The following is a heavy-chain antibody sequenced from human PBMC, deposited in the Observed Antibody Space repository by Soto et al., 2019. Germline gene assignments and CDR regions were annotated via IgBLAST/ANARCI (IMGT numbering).Heavy chain of an antibody. V-gene: IGHV3-15*01. CDR3: TTEVRWEELPVH. Sequence: PGGSLRLSCSVSGFTFSNAWMSWVRQAPGKGLEWVGRIKSKTDGGTTDYAAPVKDRFTISRDDSKNSLYLQMNSLKTEDTAVYYCTTEVRWEELPVHWGQGTLVTVSS. CDR2: IKSKTDGGTT. D-gene: IGHD1-26*01. J-gene: IGHJ4*02. CDR1: GFTFSNAW.